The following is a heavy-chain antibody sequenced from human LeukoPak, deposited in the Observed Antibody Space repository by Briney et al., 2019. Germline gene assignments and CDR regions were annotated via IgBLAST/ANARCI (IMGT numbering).Heavy chain of an antibody. CDR3: AKVHTSSWGFFEV. Sequence: GGTLRLSCAASGFPLKTYGLHWVRHAPAKGLEWVAFIRNDGSTKYYADSVKGRFTISRDNSKNTLYLDMTSLTIEETAVYYCAKVHTSSWGFFEVWGRGAPVTVSS. CDR1: GFPLKTYG. J-gene: IGHJ2*01. D-gene: IGHD6-13*01. CDR2: IRNDGSTK. V-gene: IGHV3-30*02.